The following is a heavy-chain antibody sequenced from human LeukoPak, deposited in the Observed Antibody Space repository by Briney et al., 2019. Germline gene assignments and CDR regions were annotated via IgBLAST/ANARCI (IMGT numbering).Heavy chain of an antibody. V-gene: IGHV3-7*01. J-gene: IGHJ6*03. CDR1: GFTFSSQW. Sequence: GGSLRLSCAASGFTFSSQWMSWVRQAPGKGLEWVANINQGGTGKYYVDSVKGRFTISRDNAENSLYLQMNSLRAEDTAVYYCAREHYFYHMDGWGEGTTVTVSS. CDR2: INQGGTGK. CDR3: AREHYFYHMDG.